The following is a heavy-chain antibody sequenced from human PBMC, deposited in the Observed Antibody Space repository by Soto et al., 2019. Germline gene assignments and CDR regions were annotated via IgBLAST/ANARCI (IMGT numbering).Heavy chain of an antibody. Sequence: QVQLQESGPGLVKPSETLSLTCAVSGVSIINNYWTWIRQPAGKGLEWLGRVYSSGRTTYNPSLKSRLTMSVDTSKNHFSLHLTSVTAADTAVYYCARREDTFDFWGQGMLVTVSS. J-gene: IGHJ4*02. CDR3: ARREDTFDF. V-gene: IGHV4-4*07. CDR1: GVSIINNY. CDR2: VYSSGRT.